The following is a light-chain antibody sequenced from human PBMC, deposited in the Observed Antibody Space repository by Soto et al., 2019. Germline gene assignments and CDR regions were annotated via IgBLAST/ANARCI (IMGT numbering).Light chain of an antibody. CDR2: GVN. CDR3: CSYAGRFTML. Sequence: QSALTQPRSVSGSPGQSVTISCTGSSSDIGGYNSVSWYQHHPGKAPKLMIYGVNRRPSGVPDRFSGSKSGNTASLTISGPQAEDEADYHCCSYAGRFTMLFGGGTKLTVL. J-gene: IGLJ2*01. CDR1: SSDIGGYNS. V-gene: IGLV2-11*01.